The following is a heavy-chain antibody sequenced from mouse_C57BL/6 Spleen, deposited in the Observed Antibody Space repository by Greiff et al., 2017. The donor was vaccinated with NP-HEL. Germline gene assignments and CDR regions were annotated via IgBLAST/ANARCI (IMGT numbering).Heavy chain of an antibody. Sequence: ESGPGLVKPSQSLSLTCSVTGYSITSGYYWNWIRQFPGNKLEWMGYISYDGSNNYNPSLKNRISITRDTSKNQFFLKLNSVTTEDTATYYCARAHDYFDYWGQGTTLTVSS. CDR2: ISYDGSN. D-gene: IGHD2-3*01. CDR3: ARAHDYFDY. J-gene: IGHJ2*01. V-gene: IGHV3-6*01. CDR1: GYSITSGYY.